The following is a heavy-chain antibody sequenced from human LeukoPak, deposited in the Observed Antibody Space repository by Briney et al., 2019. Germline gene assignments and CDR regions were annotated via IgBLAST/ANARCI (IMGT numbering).Heavy chain of an antibody. J-gene: IGHJ4*01. D-gene: IGHD6-19*01. Sequence: PGGFLRLSPAASGFTFSNSAMSWVRQAPGKGLEWVSTLSGSGITTYYADSVKGRFTISRDNSKNTLYLQMNSLRAEDTAVYYCAKGIYSSGWSYFDYWGHGTLVTVSS. CDR3: AKGIYSSGWSYFDY. V-gene: IGHV3-23*01. CDR2: LSGSGITT. CDR1: GFTFSNSA.